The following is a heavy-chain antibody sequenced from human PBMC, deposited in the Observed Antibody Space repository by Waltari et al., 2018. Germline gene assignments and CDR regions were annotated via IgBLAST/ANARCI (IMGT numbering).Heavy chain of an antibody. CDR1: GYSISNVYY. CDR3: ARQPIEGNLPDWFDP. Sequence: QVQLQQSGPGLVKHSETLSLTCTVSGYSISNVYYWGWIRQPPGKGLEWIGSIHTSGRPSTNPSLTGRVTISRETSKNQFSLKLTSVAATDTAIYYCARQPIEGNLPDWFDPWGQGTLVTVSS. J-gene: IGHJ5*02. V-gene: IGHV4-38-2*02. CDR2: IHTSGRP. D-gene: IGHD1-1*01.